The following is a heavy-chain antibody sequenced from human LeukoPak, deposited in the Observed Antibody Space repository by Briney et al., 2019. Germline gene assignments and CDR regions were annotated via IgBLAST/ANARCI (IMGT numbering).Heavy chain of an antibody. CDR3: ARDGNWNVLQFDC. CDR2: INPNSGGT. Sequence: ASVKVSCKTSGYTFIDYYIHWVRQAPGQGLEWMGWINPNSGGTNYAQRFQGRVTTTRDTSINTVYMELSSLTSDDTAVYYCARDGNWNVLQFDCWGQGTLVTVSS. CDR1: GYTFIDYY. D-gene: IGHD1-1*01. J-gene: IGHJ4*02. V-gene: IGHV1-2*02.